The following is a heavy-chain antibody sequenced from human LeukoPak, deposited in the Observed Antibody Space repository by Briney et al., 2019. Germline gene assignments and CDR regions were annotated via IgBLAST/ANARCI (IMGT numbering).Heavy chain of an antibody. D-gene: IGHD2-2*01. J-gene: IGHJ3*02. CDR1: GGSISSYY. CDR2: IYTSGST. Sequence: SETLSLTCTVSGGSISSYYWSWIRQPAGKGLEWIGRIYTSGSTNYNPSLKSRVTMSVDTSKNQFSLKLSSVTAADTAVYYCARGYIVVVPAADAFDIWGQGTMVTVSS. V-gene: IGHV4-4*07. CDR3: ARGYIVVVPAADAFDI.